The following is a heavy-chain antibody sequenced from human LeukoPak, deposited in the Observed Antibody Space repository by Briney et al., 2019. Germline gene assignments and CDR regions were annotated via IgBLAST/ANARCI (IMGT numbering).Heavy chain of an antibody. D-gene: IGHD1-26*01. Sequence: ASVKVSCKASGDTFNRYGITWVRQAPGQGLEWMGRIIPILNITNYAQKLQGRVTITADKSTSTAYTELSSLRSEDTAVYYCARDSSGSSPNFDYWGQGTLVTVSS. J-gene: IGHJ4*02. V-gene: IGHV1-69*04. CDR2: IIPILNIT. CDR3: ARDSSGSSPNFDY. CDR1: GDTFNRYG.